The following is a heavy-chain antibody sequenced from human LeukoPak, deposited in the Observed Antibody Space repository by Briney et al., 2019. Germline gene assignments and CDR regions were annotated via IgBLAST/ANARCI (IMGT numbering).Heavy chain of an antibody. CDR2: IYSGGST. CDR1: GFTVSSNY. Sequence: GGSLRLSCAASGFTVSSNYMSWVRQAPGKGLEWVSVIYSGGSTYYADSVKGRFTISRDKSKNTLYLQMNSLRAEDTAVYYCARASSWYRLFDYWGQGTLVTVSS. CDR3: ARASSWYRLFDY. V-gene: IGHV3-66*01. D-gene: IGHD6-13*01. J-gene: IGHJ4*02.